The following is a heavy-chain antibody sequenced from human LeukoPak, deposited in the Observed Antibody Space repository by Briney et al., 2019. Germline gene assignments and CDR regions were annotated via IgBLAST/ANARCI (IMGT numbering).Heavy chain of an antibody. V-gene: IGHV4-59*01. Sequence: PSETLSLTCTVSGGSISSYFWSWIRQPPGKGLEWIGHIYYSGSTNYNPSLKSRVTVSVDTSKNQFSLKLSSVTAADAAVYYCARGAGNYYFYGMDVWGQGTTVTVSS. CDR3: ARGAGNYYFYGMDV. J-gene: IGHJ6*02. CDR1: GGSISSYF. CDR2: IYYSGST.